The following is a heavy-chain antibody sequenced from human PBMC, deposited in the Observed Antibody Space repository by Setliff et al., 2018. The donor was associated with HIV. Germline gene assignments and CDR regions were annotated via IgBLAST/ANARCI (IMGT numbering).Heavy chain of an antibody. CDR1: GYTFTNYY. D-gene: IGHD3-3*01. CDR3: ARDTQILEWFDYYMDV. CDR2: INPSGGST. Sequence: ASVKVSCKASGYTFTNYYIHWVRQAPGQGLEWMGIINPSGGSTTYAQKFQGRVTMTRDKITNTAYMELSSLKSEDTAVYYCARDTQILEWFDYYMDVWGKGTAVTVSS. V-gene: IGHV1-46*01. J-gene: IGHJ6*03.